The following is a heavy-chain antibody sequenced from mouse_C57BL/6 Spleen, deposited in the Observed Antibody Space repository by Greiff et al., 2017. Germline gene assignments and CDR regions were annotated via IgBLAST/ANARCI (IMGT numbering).Heavy chain of an antibody. J-gene: IGHJ4*01. V-gene: IGHV14-3*01. D-gene: IGHD1-1*01. CDR1: GFNIKNPY. CDR3: ARWDYGSFYAMDY. Sequence: VQLQQSVAELVRPGASVKLSCTASGFNIKNPYMHWVKQRPEQGLEWIGRIDPANGNTKYAPKFQGKATITADTSSNTAYLQLSSLTSEDTAIYYCARWDYGSFYAMDYWGQGTSVTVSS. CDR2: IDPANGNT.